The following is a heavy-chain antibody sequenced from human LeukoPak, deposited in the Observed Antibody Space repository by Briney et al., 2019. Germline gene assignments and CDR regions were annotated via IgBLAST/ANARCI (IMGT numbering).Heavy chain of an antibody. CDR3: ARVQGGVGILTERGSYYMDV. J-gene: IGHJ6*03. Sequence: GASVKVSCKTSGYTFTGYYMHWVRQAPGQGLEWMGWISAYNGNTNYAQKLQGRVTMTTDTSTSTAYMELRSLRSDDTAVYYCARVQGGVGILTERGSYYMDVWGKGTTVTISS. V-gene: IGHV1-18*04. D-gene: IGHD3-9*01. CDR2: ISAYNGNT. CDR1: GYTFTGYY.